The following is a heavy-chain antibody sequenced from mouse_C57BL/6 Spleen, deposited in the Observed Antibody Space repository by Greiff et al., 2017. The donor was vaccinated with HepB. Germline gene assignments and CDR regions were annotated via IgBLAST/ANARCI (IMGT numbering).Heavy chain of an antibody. Sequence: QVQLQQSGAELVRPGASVTLSCKASGFTFTDYEMHWVKQTPVHGLEWIGAIDPETGGTAYNQKFKGKAILTADKSSSTAYMELRSLTSEDSAVYYGTRGLSTTVVAESDWGQGTTLTVSS. CDR1: GFTFTDYE. J-gene: IGHJ2*01. V-gene: IGHV1-15*01. CDR2: IDPETGGT. CDR3: TRGLSTTVVAESD. D-gene: IGHD1-1*01.